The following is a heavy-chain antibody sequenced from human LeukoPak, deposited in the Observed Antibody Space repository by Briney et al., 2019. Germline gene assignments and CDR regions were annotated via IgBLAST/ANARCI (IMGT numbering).Heavy chain of an antibody. CDR2: INPRGTAT. Sequence: GASVKVSCKASGYSFTSHYMHWVRQAPGQGLERMGVINPRGTATIYAEKFKGRIILTRDMSTTTDYMELSSLKSDDTAVYYCARDNSMHERGWWFDPWGQGTLVTVSS. D-gene: IGHD4-23*01. CDR1: GYSFTSHY. V-gene: IGHV1-46*01. CDR3: ARDNSMHERGWWFDP. J-gene: IGHJ5*02.